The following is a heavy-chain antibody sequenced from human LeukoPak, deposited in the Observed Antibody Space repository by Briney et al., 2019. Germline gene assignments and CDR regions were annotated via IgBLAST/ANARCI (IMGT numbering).Heavy chain of an antibody. Sequence: SETLSLTCTVSGGSISSYYWSWIRQPPGKGLEWTGYTYYSGSTNYNPSLKSRVTISVDTSKNQFSLKLSSVTAADTAVYYCARVGGSSSDYWGQGTLVTVSS. CDR1: GGSISSYY. D-gene: IGHD6-6*01. CDR2: TYYSGST. V-gene: IGHV4-59*01. J-gene: IGHJ4*02. CDR3: ARVGGSSSDY.